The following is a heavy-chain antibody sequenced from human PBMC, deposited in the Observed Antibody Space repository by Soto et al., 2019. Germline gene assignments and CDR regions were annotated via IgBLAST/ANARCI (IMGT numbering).Heavy chain of an antibody. CDR2: IFWDDDK. CDR1: GFSLSTRGVG. D-gene: IGHD5-12*01. J-gene: IGHJ4*02. CDR3: AHRSRGYAYYFDQ. Sequence: QITLKESGPTLVKHTQTLTLTCSFSGFSLSTRGVGVGWIRQPPGKALEWLARIFWDDDKWYSPSLRSRLTITEDTSTNQVVLTMTHMDPVDTAPYYCAHRSRGYAYYFDQWGQGTLVTVSS. V-gene: IGHV2-5*02.